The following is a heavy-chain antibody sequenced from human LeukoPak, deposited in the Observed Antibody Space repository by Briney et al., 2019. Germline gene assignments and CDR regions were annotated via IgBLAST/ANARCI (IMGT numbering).Heavy chain of an antibody. CDR1: GFTFSSYS. D-gene: IGHD2-15*01. CDR3: ARGDCSGGSCYWSGYYYYYGMDV. V-gene: IGHV3-21*01. J-gene: IGHJ6*02. CDR2: ISSSSSYI. Sequence: GGSLRLSCAASGFTFSSYSMNWVRQAPGKGLEWVSSISSSSSYIYYADSVKGRFTISRDNAKNSLYLQMNSLRAKDTAVYYCARGDCSGGSCYWSGYYYYYGMDVWGQGTTVTVSS.